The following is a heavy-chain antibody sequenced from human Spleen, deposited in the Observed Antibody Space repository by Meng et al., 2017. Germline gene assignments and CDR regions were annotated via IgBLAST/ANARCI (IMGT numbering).Heavy chain of an antibody. Sequence: QLHLVQSGAEVKKPGASGNVPCDASGYTLSRAGFSWVRQAPGQGLEWLGWINTYTGKTDYAQEFQGRVALTTDTFTSTAYMELRSLRSDDTAVYYCVTRGNPYLNCWGQGTLVTVS. J-gene: IGHJ4*02. CDR2: INTYTGKT. CDR1: GYTLSRAG. CDR3: VTRGNPYLNC. V-gene: IGHV1-18*01.